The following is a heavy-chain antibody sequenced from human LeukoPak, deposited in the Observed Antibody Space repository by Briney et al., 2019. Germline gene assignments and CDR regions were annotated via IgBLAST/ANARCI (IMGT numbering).Heavy chain of an antibody. CDR3: TTDPGDYPDH. V-gene: IGHV3-15*01. J-gene: IGHJ4*02. CDR2: IKKTTDGGTT. Sequence: GGSLRLSCAASGFSFSTYSFSWVRQAPGKGLEWVGRIKKTTDGGTTDYAAPVKGRFTISRDDSKTTLYLQLSSLKTEDTAVYYCTTDPGDYPDHWGQGTLVTVSS. CDR1: GFSFSTYS.